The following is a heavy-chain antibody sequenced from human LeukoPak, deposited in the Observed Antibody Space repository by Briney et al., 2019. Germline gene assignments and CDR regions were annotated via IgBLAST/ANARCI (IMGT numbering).Heavy chain of an antibody. CDR2: MNPNSGNT. CDR3: ARGPMYYDSSGYHYYFDY. Sequence: ASVKVSCKASGYTFTSYDINWVRHATGQGLEWMGWMNPNSGNTGYAQKFQGRVTMTRNTSISTAYMELSSLRSEDTAVYYCARGPMYYDSSGYHYYFDYWGQGTLVTVSS. D-gene: IGHD3-22*01. J-gene: IGHJ4*02. V-gene: IGHV1-8*01. CDR1: GYTFTSYD.